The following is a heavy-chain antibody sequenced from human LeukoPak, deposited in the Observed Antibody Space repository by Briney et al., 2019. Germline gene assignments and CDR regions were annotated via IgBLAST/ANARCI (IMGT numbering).Heavy chain of an antibody. D-gene: IGHD2-15*01. Sequence: ASVKVSCKVSGYTLTELSMHWVRQAPGKGLEWMGGFDPKDGETIYAQKFQGRVTITADESTSTAYMELSSLRSEDTAVYYCARSQAHCGSGGSCYFTYYYYGMDVWGKGTTVTVSS. CDR3: ARSQAHCGSGGSCYFTYYYYGMDV. V-gene: IGHV1-24*01. CDR2: FDPKDGET. CDR1: GYTLTELS. J-gene: IGHJ6*04.